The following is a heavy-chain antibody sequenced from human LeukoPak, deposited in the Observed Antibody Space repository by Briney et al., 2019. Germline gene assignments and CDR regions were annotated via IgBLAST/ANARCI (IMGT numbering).Heavy chain of an antibody. D-gene: IGHD6-19*01. V-gene: IGHV4-4*07. CDR2: IYSSGGT. J-gene: IGHJ4*02. CDR3: ARETGYSSGWYTSHFDC. Sequence: SETLSLTCTVSGGSISSYYWSWIRQPAGKGLEWIGRIYSSGGTNYNPSLKSRVTISVDQSKNQFSLQLSSVTAADTAMYYCARETGYSSGWYTSHFDCWGQGTLVTVSS. CDR1: GGSISSYY.